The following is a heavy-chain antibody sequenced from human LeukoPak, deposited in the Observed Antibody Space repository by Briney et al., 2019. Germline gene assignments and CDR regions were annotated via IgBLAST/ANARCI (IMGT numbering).Heavy chain of an antibody. Sequence: ASVKVSCKASGYTFTGYYMHWVRQAPGQGLEWMGWINPNSGGTNYAQKFQGRVTMTRDTSISTAYMELSRLRSVDTAVYYCAREGYCSSTSCYIDAFDIWGQGTMVTVSS. V-gene: IGHV1-2*02. D-gene: IGHD2-2*02. CDR2: INPNSGGT. CDR1: GYTFTGYY. J-gene: IGHJ3*02. CDR3: AREGYCSSTSCYIDAFDI.